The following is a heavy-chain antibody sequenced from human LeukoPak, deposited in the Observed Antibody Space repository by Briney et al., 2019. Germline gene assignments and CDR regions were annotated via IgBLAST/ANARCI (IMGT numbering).Heavy chain of an antibody. Sequence: QPGGSLRLSCAASGFTFSSYAMHWVRQAPGKGLEYVSAISSNGGSTYYANSVKGRFTISRDNSKNTLYLQMGSLRAEDMAVYYCARDGNGVVVPAATRPFYYYYGMDVWGQGTTVTVSS. CDR3: ARDGNGVVVPAATRPFYYYYGMDV. D-gene: IGHD2-2*01. CDR2: ISSNGGST. J-gene: IGHJ6*02. CDR1: GFTFSSYA. V-gene: IGHV3-64*01.